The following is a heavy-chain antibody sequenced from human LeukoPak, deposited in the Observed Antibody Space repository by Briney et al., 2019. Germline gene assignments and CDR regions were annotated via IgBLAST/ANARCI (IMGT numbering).Heavy chain of an antibody. CDR3: ARGRNDPWGAFDI. CDR1: GFTFSSYG. J-gene: IGHJ3*02. D-gene: IGHD1-14*01. CDR2: IRYDGSNK. Sequence: GGSLRLSCAASGFTFSSYGMHWVRQAPGKGLEWVAFIRYDGSNKYYADSVKGRFTISRDNSKNTLYLQMNSLRAEDTAVFYCARGRNDPWGAFDIWGQGTMVTVSS. V-gene: IGHV3-30*02.